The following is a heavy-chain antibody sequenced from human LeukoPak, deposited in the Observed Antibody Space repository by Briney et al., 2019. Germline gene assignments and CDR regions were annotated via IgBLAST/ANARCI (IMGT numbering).Heavy chain of an antibody. D-gene: IGHD3-10*01. CDR3: ARAEGSGYFDY. CDR2: INHSGSN. CDR1: GFTLRDYD. V-gene: IGHV4-34*01. J-gene: IGHJ4*02. Sequence: PGGPLTLSCAVSGFTLRDYDKMWVRQAPGRGREWIGEINHSGSNNYNPSLKSRVTISVDPSKNQFSLKLSSVTAADTAVYYCARAEGSGYFDYWGQGTLVTVSS.